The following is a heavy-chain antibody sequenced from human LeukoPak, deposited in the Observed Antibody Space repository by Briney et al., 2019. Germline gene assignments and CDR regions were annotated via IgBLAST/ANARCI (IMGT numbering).Heavy chain of an antibody. CDR3: ARAGYCSSTSCLSL. J-gene: IGHJ4*02. CDR2: IIPIFGTA. V-gene: IGHV1-69*06. Sequence: SVKVSCKATGGTFSSYAISWARQAPGQGLEWMGGIIPIFGTANYAQKFQGRVTITADKSTSTACMELSSLRSEDTAVYYCARAGYCSSTSCLSLWGQGTLVTVSS. D-gene: IGHD2-2*01. CDR1: GGTFSSYA.